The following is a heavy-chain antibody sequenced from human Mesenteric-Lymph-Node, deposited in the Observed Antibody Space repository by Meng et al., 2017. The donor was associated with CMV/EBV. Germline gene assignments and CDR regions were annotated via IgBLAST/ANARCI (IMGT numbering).Heavy chain of an antibody. J-gene: IGHJ4*02. CDR2: ICSSSNYI. Sequence: GGSLRLSCAASGFTFSNYNMNWVRQAPGKGLEWVSSICSSSNYIDYADSVKGRFTFSRDNAKNSLYLQMNSLRAEDTAVYYCARDPGGHFDYWGQGTLVTVSS. CDR3: ARDPGGHFDY. V-gene: IGHV3-21*01. D-gene: IGHD1-14*01. CDR1: GFTFSNYN.